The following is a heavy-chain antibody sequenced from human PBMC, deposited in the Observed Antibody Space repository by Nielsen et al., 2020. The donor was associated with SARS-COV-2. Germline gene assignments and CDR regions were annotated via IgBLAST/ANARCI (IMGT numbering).Heavy chain of an antibody. CDR3: ARIPMVRGIMGYYGMDV. Sequence: SQTLSLTCAISGDSVSSNSAAWNWIRQSSSRGLEWLGRTYYRSKWYNDYAVSVKSRITINPDTSKNQFSLQLNSVTPEDTAVYYCARIPMVRGIMGYYGMDVWGQGTTVTVSS. V-gene: IGHV6-1*01. D-gene: IGHD3-10*01. CDR2: TYYRSKWYN. CDR1: GDSVSSNSAA. J-gene: IGHJ6*02.